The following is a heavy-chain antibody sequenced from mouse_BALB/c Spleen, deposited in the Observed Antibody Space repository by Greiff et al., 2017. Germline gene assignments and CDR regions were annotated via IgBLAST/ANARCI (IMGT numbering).Heavy chain of an antibody. CDR2: ISSGGSYT. CDR1: GFTFSSYG. J-gene: IGHJ4*01. V-gene: IGHV5-6*01. CDR3: ARHFITTAPYAMDY. Sequence: EVHLVESGGDLVKPGGSLKLSCAASGFTFSSYGMSWVRQTPDKRLEWVATISSGGSYTYYPDSVKGRFTISRDNAKNTLYLQMSSLKSEDTAMYYCARHFITTAPYAMDYWGQGTSVTVSS. D-gene: IGHD1-2*01.